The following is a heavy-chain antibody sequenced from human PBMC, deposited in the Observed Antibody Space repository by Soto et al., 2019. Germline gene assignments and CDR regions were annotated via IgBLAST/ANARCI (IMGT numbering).Heavy chain of an antibody. Sequence: QVQLVQSGAEVKKPGSSVKVSCKASGGTFSSYAISWVRQAPGQGLEWMGGIIPIFGTANYAQKFQGRVTITADESTSTAYMELSSLRSEDTAVYYCARSLGYCFSTSCHGGDWFDPWGQGTLVTVSS. V-gene: IGHV1-69*12. CDR1: GGTFSSYA. J-gene: IGHJ5*02. CDR3: ARSLGYCFSTSCHGGDWFDP. D-gene: IGHD2-2*01. CDR2: IIPIFGTA.